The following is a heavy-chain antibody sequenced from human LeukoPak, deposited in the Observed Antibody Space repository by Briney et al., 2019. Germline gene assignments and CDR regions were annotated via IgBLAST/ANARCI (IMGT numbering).Heavy chain of an antibody. CDR1: GFTFSSHW. V-gene: IGHV3-7*01. D-gene: IGHD4-11*01. Sequence: GGSLRLSCVGSGFTFSSHWMSWVRQAPGKGLEWVANIKQDGSEIYYVDSVRGRFTVSRDNAKNSLHLQMNSLRAEDTAVYYCARDLSTTVTTYGWFDPWGQGTLVTVSS. CDR2: IKQDGSEI. J-gene: IGHJ5*02. CDR3: ARDLSTTVTTYGWFDP.